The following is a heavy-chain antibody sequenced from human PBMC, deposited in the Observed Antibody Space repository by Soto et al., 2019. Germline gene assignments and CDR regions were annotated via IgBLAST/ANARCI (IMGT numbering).Heavy chain of an antibody. CDR3: ARRYGDSLDY. CDR1: GGSISSYY. D-gene: IGHD3-10*01. Sequence: QVQLQESGPGLVKPSETLSLTCTVSGGSISSYYWSWIRQPPGKGLEWIGYIYYSGSTNYNPSLTSRVTISVDTSKNQFSLKLSSVTAADTAVYYCARRYGDSLDYWGQGTLVTVSS. CDR2: IYYSGST. J-gene: IGHJ4*02. V-gene: IGHV4-59*08.